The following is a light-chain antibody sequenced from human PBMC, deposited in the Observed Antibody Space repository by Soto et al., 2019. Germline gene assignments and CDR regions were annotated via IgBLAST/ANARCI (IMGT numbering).Light chain of an antibody. Sequence: PGERATLSCRASQSVTSDYLAWYQQKPGQAPRLLIYGATSRATGIPDRFSGSGSGTDFTLTIDTLDPEDFAVYYCQQYGISPRDNFGGGTKVEVK. CDR1: QSVTSDY. J-gene: IGKJ4*01. V-gene: IGKV3-20*01. CDR3: QQYGISPRDN. CDR2: GAT.